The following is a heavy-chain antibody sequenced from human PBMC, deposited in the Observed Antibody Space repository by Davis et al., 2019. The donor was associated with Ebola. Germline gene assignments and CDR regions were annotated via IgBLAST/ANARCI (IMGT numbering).Heavy chain of an antibody. V-gene: IGHV1-46*01. D-gene: IGHD5-24*01. J-gene: IGHJ4*02. Sequence: ASVKVSCKASGYTFTSYYMHWVRQAPGQGLEWMGIINPSGGSTSYAQKFQGRVTMTRDTSISTAYMELSRLRSDDTAVYYCARDLSRDGYNFWGYWGQGTLVTVSS. CDR2: INPSGGST. CDR3: ARDLSRDGYNFWGY. CDR1: GYTFTSYY.